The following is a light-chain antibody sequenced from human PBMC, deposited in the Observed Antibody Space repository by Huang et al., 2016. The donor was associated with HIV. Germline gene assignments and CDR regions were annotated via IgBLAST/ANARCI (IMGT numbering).Light chain of an antibody. J-gene: IGKJ2*01. Sequence: EIVITQSPATRSPAPGERATLPCRASQSVKNKLAWYQQKPGQAPRLLIYGASTRATGVPGRCSGSGSGTEFTLTISSLQSEDFAVYYCQQYSKWPPNTFGQGTKLESK. CDR1: QSVKNK. CDR3: QQYSKWPPNT. CDR2: GAS. V-gene: IGKV3-15*01.